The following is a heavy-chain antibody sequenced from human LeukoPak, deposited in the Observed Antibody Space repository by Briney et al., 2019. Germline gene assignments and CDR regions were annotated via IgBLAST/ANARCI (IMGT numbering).Heavy chain of an antibody. CDR3: ARGQWLVGGYYFDY. CDR1: GFTVSSKY. J-gene: IGHJ4*02. CDR2: IYRGGST. Sequence: PGGSLRLSCAASGFTVSSKYMSWVRQAPGKGVEGVSVIYRGGSTYYADSVKGRFTICRDNSKNTLYLQMNSLRAEDTAVYYCARGQWLVGGYYFDYWGQGTLVTVSS. D-gene: IGHD6-19*01. V-gene: IGHV3-53*01.